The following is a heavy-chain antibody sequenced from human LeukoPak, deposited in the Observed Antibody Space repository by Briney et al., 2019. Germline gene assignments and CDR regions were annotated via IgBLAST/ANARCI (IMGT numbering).Heavy chain of an antibody. CDR1: GFAFSNYG. Sequence: QPGGTLRLSCAASGFAFSNYGMNWVRQAPGKGLEWVSGITGSGGTTYYADSVKGRFTISRANSKNTLYLQMNSPRAEDTAAYYCAKNGNWARFENWGQGTLVTVSS. CDR2: ITGSGGTT. J-gene: IGHJ4*02. D-gene: IGHD7-27*01. CDR3: AKNGNWARFEN. V-gene: IGHV3-23*01.